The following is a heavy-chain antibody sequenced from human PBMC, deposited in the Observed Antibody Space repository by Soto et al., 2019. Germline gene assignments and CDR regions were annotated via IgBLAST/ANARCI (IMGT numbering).Heavy chain of an antibody. Sequence: ASVKVSFKTSGGPFGSYAISWVRQAPGQGLEWMGGIIPVFVKPNYAQKFQDRVTITADESTNTVYMELSSLRSDDTAVYYCAGEKIGDRSQMGWFDPWGQGTQVTVSS. J-gene: IGHJ5*02. CDR1: GGPFGSYA. V-gene: IGHV1-69*01. CDR3: AGEKIGDRSQMGWFDP. CDR2: IIPVFVKP. D-gene: IGHD3-10*01.